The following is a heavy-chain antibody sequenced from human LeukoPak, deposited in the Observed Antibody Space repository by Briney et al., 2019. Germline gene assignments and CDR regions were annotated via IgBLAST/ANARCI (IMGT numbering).Heavy chain of an antibody. V-gene: IGHV3-48*01. CDR3: ARYGAVRGGHAAFDI. CDR2: IRSSSSTI. J-gene: IGHJ3*02. Sequence: SGGSLRLSCAASGFTFSSYDMNWVRQAPGRGLEGVSYIRSSSSTIYYADSVKGRFTISRDNAKNSLYLQMNSLRAEDTAVYYCARYGAVRGGHAAFDIWGQGTVVTVSS. CDR1: GFTFSSYD. D-gene: IGHD3-10*01.